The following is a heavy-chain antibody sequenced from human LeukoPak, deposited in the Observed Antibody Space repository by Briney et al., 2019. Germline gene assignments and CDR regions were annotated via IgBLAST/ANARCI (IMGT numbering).Heavy chain of an antibody. D-gene: IGHD3-22*01. CDR1: GYTFTSYG. J-gene: IGHJ4*02. V-gene: IGHV1-18*03. CDR2: ISAYNGNT. CDR3: ARDGAYYYDSSGYYQFDY. Sequence: ASVKVSCKASGYTFTSYGISWVRQAPGQGLEWMGWISAYNGNTNYAQKLQGRVTMTTDTSTSTAYMELRSLRSDDMAVYYCARDGAYYYDSSGYYQFDYWGQGTLVTVSS.